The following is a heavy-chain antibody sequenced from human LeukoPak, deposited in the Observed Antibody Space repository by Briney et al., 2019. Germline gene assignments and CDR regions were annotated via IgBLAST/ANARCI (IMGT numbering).Heavy chain of an antibody. CDR1: GYSISSGYY. Sequence: PSETLSLTCTVSGYSISSGYYWGWIRQPPGKGLEWIGSIYHSGSTYYNPSLKSRVTISVDTSKNQFSLKLSSVTAADTAVYYCARGCGDIVVVVAATDWFDPWGQGTLVTVSS. V-gene: IGHV4-38-2*02. CDR3: ARGCGDIVVVVAATDWFDP. J-gene: IGHJ5*02. D-gene: IGHD2-15*01. CDR2: IYHSGST.